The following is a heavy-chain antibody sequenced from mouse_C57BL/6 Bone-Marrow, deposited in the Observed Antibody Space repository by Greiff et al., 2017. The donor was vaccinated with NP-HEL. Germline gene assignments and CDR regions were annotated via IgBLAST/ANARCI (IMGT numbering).Heavy chain of an antibody. CDR2: IYPRSGNT. CDR1: GYPFTSYG. V-gene: IGHV1-81*01. Sequence: VQLQQSGAELARPGASVKLSCKASGYPFTSYGISWVKQRTGQGLEWIGEIYPRSGNTYYNEKFKGKATLTADKSSSTAYMEFRSLTSKDSAVYFCARSDDYDRDYFDYWGQGTTLTVSS. J-gene: IGHJ2*01. D-gene: IGHD2-4*01. CDR3: ARSDDYDRDYFDY.